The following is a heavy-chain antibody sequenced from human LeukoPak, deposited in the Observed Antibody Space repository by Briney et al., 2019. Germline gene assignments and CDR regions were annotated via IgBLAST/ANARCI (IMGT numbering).Heavy chain of an antibody. CDR2: ISSSSSYI. V-gene: IGHV3-21*01. CDR1: GFTFSSYS. Sequence: GSLRLSCAASGFTFSSYSMNWVRQAPGKGLEWVSSISSSSSYIYYADSVKGRFTISRDNAKNSLYLQMNSLRAEDTAVYYCARGYYDFWSGYGDAFDIWGQGTMVTVSS. CDR3: ARGYYDFWSGYGDAFDI. J-gene: IGHJ3*02. D-gene: IGHD3-3*01.